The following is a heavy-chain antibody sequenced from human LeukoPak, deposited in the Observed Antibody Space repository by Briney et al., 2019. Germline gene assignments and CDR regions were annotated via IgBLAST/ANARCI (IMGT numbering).Heavy chain of an antibody. CDR3: GKHYSISY. J-gene: IGHJ4*02. D-gene: IGHD3-3*02. CDR1: GDSVSSNSAD. V-gene: IGHV6-1*01. CDR2: TYYRSKWYN. Sequence: SPTLSLTCAISGDSVSSNSADWNWIRRSPSRGLEWLGRTYYRSKWYNEYAGSAKSRITINADTSKNQFSLQLNSVTPEDTAVYYCGKHYSISYWGQGTLVTVSS.